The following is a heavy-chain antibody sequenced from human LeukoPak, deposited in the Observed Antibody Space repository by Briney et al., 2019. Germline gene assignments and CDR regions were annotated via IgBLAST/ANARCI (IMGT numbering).Heavy chain of an antibody. CDR2: IYYSGIT. CDR1: GASISSSSYY. Sequence: SETLSLTCTVSGASISSSSYYWGWIRQPPGAGLEYIGGIYYSGITYYNPSLKSRVTISVDTSKNKFSLKLSSVTAADTAVYYCARAGYSSFVNYYYYMDVWGKGTTVTVSS. CDR3: ARAGYSSFVNYYYYMDV. V-gene: IGHV4-39*07. J-gene: IGHJ6*03. D-gene: IGHD6-6*01.